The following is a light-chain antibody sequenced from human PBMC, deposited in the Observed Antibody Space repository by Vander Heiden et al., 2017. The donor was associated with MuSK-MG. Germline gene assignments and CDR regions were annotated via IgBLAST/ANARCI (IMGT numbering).Light chain of an antibody. CDR2: DAS. CDR1: QGVSSA. V-gene: IGKV1-13*02. Sequence: AIQLTQSPSSLSASVGDRVTITCRASQGVSSALAWYQQRPGRASDLLIYDASSLESWVPSRFSGSGSGTHVTLIISSLQPEDSATYYCQQCKSYPLTFGGGTKVEIK. J-gene: IGKJ4*01. CDR3: QQCKSYPLT.